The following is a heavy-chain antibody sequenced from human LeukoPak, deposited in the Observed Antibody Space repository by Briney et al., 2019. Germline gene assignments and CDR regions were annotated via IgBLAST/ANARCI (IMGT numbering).Heavy chain of an antibody. Sequence: SETLSLTCTVSGGSISSGHNYWSWVRQPAGKGLEWIGHIFTSGSTDYNPSLRSRVAISVDTSKNQFSLRLSSVTATDTAVYYCASLMEGMGGKGHWGQGTLVTVSS. J-gene: IGHJ4*02. CDR1: GGSISSGHNY. V-gene: IGHV4-61*09. CDR3: ASLMEGMGGKGH. D-gene: IGHD3-16*01. CDR2: IFTSGST.